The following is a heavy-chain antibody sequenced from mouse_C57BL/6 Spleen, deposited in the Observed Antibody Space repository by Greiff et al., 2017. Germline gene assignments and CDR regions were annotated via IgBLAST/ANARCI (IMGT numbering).Heavy chain of an antibody. CDR1: GFSLTSYG. J-gene: IGHJ1*03. V-gene: IGHV2-5*01. CDR2: IWRGGST. Sequence: QVHVKQSGPGLVQPSQSLSITCTVSGFSLTSYGVHWVRQSPGKGLEWLGVIWRGGSTDYNAAFMSRLSIIKDNSKSQVFFKMNSLQADDTAIYYCAKRFDWYFDVWGTGTTVTVSS. CDR3: AKRFDWYFDV.